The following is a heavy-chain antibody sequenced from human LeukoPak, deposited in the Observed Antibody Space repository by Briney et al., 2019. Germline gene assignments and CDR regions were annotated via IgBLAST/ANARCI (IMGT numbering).Heavy chain of an antibody. V-gene: IGHV3-33*01. CDR3: ARELEIAVAGTLGY. CDR1: GFXFSGYA. Sequence: PGRSLRLSCAASGFXFSGYAMHWVRQAPGKGLEWVAVIWYDGSNKYYADSVKGRFTISRDHSKNTLYLQMKSLRAEDTAVYYCARELEIAVAGTLGYWGQGTLVTVSS. D-gene: IGHD6-19*01. CDR2: IWYDGSNK. J-gene: IGHJ4*02.